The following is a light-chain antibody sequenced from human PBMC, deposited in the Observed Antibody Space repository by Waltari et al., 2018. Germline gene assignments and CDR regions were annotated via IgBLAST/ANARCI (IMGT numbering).Light chain of an antibody. Sequence: QSVLTQPASVSGSPGQSITISCTGTSSDVGSYNFVSWYQQHPGKAPKLIIFNVSNRPSGCSNRFSGSKSGNTASLTISGLQAEDEADFYCSSFSSGSTPVVFGGGTMLTVL. CDR1: SSDVGSYNF. J-gene: IGLJ2*01. V-gene: IGLV2-14*03. CDR3: SSFSSGSTPVV. CDR2: NVS.